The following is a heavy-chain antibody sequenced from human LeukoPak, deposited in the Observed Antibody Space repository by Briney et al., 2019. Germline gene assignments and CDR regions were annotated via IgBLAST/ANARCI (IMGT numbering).Heavy chain of an antibody. D-gene: IGHD1-14*01. CDR2: IIPNNGGT. Sequence: ASVKVSCRTSGYTFTGYYMHWVRQAPGQGLEWMGWIIPNNGGTNYALQFQGRVTMTRDTSISTAFMELSRLTSDDTAIYYCARANQNYFDYWGQGTLVTVSS. CDR3: ARANQNYFDY. J-gene: IGHJ4*02. CDR1: GYTFTGYY. V-gene: IGHV1-2*02.